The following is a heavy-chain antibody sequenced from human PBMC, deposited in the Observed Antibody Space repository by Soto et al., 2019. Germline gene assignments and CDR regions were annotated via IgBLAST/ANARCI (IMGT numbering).Heavy chain of an antibody. CDR3: ARDAVEETVVTRNPFDL. V-gene: IGHV3-30-3*01. J-gene: IGHJ4*02. Sequence: QVQLLESGGGVVQPGRSLRLSCAASGFTFSSYAMHWVRQAPGKCLEWVADITYDGSNKYYADSVKGRFTISRENSKNTLYLQMSSLGAEDTAVYYCARDAVEETVVTRNPFDLWGQGTPVTVSS. CDR1: GFTFSSYA. D-gene: IGHD2-21*02. CDR2: ITYDGSNK.